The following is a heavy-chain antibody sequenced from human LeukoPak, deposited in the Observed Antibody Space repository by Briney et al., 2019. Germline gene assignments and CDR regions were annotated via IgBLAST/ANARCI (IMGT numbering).Heavy chain of an antibody. CDR1: GGSISSSSYY. Sequence: SETLSLACTVSGGSISSSSYYWGWIRQPPGKGLEWIGSIYYSGSTYYNPSLKSRVTISVDTSKNQFSLKLSSVTAADTAVYYCARVGRDGYNSRFDYWGQGTLVTVSS. D-gene: IGHD5-24*01. V-gene: IGHV4-39*07. J-gene: IGHJ4*02. CDR2: IYYSGST. CDR3: ARVGRDGYNSRFDY.